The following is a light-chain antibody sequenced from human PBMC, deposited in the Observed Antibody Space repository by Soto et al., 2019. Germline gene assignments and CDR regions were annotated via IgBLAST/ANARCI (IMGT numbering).Light chain of an antibody. CDR2: DAS. V-gene: IGKV3-15*01. CDR1: QTVSTK. CDR3: QQYNTWPRA. J-gene: IGKJ2*01. Sequence: EIVMTQSPATLSVSPGEGATLSCRASQTVSTKLAWYQQRPGQAPRLLIDDASRRATGVSARFSGGGSGSEFTLTLSSLQPEDSATYFCQQYNTWPRAFGQGTKVDIK.